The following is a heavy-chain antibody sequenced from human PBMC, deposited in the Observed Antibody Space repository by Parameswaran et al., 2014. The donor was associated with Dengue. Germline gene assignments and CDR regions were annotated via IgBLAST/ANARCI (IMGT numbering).Heavy chain of an antibody. J-gene: IGHJ6*03. V-gene: IGHV1-69*02. D-gene: IGHD3-16*01. Sequence: SWVRQAPGQGLEWMGRIIPILGIANYAQKFQGRVTITADKSTSTAYMELSSLRSEDTAVYYCAGGTEFSNTYMDVWGKGTTVTVSS. CDR3: AGGTEFSNTYMDV. CDR2: IIPILGIA.